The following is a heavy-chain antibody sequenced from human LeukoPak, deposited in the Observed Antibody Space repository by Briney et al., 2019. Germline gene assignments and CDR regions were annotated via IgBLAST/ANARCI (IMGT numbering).Heavy chain of an antibody. V-gene: IGHV1-69*13. D-gene: IGHD6-13*01. J-gene: IGHJ4*02. Sequence: SVKVSCKASGGTFSSYAISWVRQAPGQGLEWMGGIIPIFGTSNYAQKFQGRVTITADESTSTAYMELSSLRSEDTAVYYCARYYSSWYYFDYWGQGTLVTVSS. CDR1: GGTFSSYA. CDR2: IIPIFGTS. CDR3: ARYYSSWYYFDY.